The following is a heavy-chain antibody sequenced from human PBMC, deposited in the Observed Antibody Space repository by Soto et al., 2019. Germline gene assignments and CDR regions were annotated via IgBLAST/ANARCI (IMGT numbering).Heavy chain of an antibody. V-gene: IGHV3-30-3*01. D-gene: IGHD1-26*01. CDR2: ISYDGNSE. J-gene: IGHJ3*02. CDR1: GFSFGAYT. CDR3: ARDGYSGRSDGFDI. Sequence: QVQLVESGGGVVQPGMSLRLSCEASGFSFGAYTMHWVRQPPGKGLEWVAAISYDGNSEEYTDPVKGRFTASRDNFKNTVSLQMNGLKSEDTAVYYCARDGYSGRSDGFDIWGQGTMVTVSS.